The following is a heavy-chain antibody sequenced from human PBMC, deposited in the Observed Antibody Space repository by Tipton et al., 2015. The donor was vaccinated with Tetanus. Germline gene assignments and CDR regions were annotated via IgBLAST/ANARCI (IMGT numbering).Heavy chain of an antibody. CDR1: GFTFTSYS. J-gene: IGHJ4*02. CDR3: AREDGGPTLDYFDS. CDR2: ITFDGSTK. V-gene: IGHV3-30*03. Sequence: SLRLSCAASGFTFTSYSMNWVRQAPGKGLEWVAVITFDGSTKYYGDSVKGRFTLSRDNSQNTLYLQMNSLKVEDTAVYYCAREDGGPTLDYFDSWGQGALVIVSS. D-gene: IGHD3-16*01.